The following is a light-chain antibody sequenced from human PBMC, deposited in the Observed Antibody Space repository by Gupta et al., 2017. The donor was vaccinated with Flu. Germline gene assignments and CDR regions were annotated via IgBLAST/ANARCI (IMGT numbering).Light chain of an antibody. V-gene: IGLV1-40*01. CDR2: GNS. Sequence: QSVLTQPPSVSGAPGQRVTISCTGSSSNIGAGYDVHWYQQLPGTAPNLLIYGNSNRPSGVPDRFSGSKPGTSASLAITGLQAEDEADYYCQSYDSSLSGPRVFGGGTKLTVL. J-gene: IGLJ3*02. CDR3: QSYDSSLSGPRV. CDR1: SSNIGAGYD.